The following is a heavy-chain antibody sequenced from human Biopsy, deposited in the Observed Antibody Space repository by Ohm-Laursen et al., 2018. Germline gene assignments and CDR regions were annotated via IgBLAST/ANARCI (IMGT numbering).Heavy chain of an antibody. CDR2: ISHTGYT. J-gene: IGHJ1*01. V-gene: IGHV4-59*07. CDR3: ARGSNEYGGLYFPH. CDR1: GGPFTGYY. D-gene: IGHD4-23*01. Sequence: SDTLSLTCTVSGGPFTGYYWTWIRQPPGKGLEWIGHISHTGYTSYKSSLKSRVTISLDTSRKHFSLRLTSLAAADTAVYYRARGSNEYGGLYFPHWGQGTLVTVSS.